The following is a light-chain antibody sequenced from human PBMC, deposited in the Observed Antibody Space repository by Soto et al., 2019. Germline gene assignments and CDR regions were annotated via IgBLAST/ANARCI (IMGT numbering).Light chain of an antibody. V-gene: IGKV3-15*01. CDR1: QSVTTN. J-gene: IGKJ1*01. CDR2: GAS. CDR3: QQYNNWPPWT. Sequence: EVVMTHSPATLSVSPCERATLSFSASQSVTTNMAWYQQKPGQAPRLLIYGASTRATGIPARFSGSGSGTDFTLTISSLQSEDFAVYYCQQYNNWPPWTFGQGTKVDI.